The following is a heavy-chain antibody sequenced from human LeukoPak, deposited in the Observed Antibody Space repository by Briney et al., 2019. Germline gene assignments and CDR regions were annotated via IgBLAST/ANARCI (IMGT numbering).Heavy chain of an antibody. J-gene: IGHJ5*02. CDR3: ARSVMAPAP. V-gene: IGHV3-7*01. D-gene: IGHD5-24*01. Sequence: GGSLRLSCAASGFTFSSDWMSWVRQAPGKGLEWVAKINQDGGDKYYVDSVKGRFTISRDNAKTSLYLKMNSLRAEDTAVYYCARSVMAPAPWGQGTLVTVS. CDR1: GFTFSSDW. CDR2: INQDGGDK.